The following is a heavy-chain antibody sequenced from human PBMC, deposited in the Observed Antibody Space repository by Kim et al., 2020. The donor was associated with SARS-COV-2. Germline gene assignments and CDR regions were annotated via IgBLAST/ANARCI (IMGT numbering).Heavy chain of an antibody. CDR3: AKREGFGFDP. CDR1: GFTFTKYG. J-gene: IGHJ5*02. CDR2: VSFDGSNK. D-gene: IGHD3-10*01. Sequence: LSLTCAASGFTFTKYGMQWVRQAPGKGLEWVAIVSFDGSNKYYADSVKGRFTISRDNSKNTLYLQMNSLRNEDTAVYYCAKREGFGFDPWGQGTLVT. V-gene: IGHV3-30*18.